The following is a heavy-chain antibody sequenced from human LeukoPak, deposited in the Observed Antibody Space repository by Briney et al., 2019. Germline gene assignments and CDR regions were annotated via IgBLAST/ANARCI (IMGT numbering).Heavy chain of an antibody. V-gene: IGHV3-23*01. D-gene: IGHD6-19*01. CDR3: AKVESSGWFTNYYYGMDV. CDR1: GFTFSSYA. CDR2: ISGSGGGT. J-gene: IGHJ6*02. Sequence: GGSLRLSCAASGFTFSSYAMCWVRQVPGKGLEWVSAISGSGGGTYYADSVKGRFTISRGNSKNTLYLQMNSLRAEDTAIYYCAKVESSGWFTNYYYGMDVWGQGTTVTVSS.